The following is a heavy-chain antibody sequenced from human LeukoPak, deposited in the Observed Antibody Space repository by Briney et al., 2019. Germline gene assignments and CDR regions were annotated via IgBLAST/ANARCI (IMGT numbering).Heavy chain of an antibody. CDR1: GYTFTDYY. J-gene: IGHJ4*02. D-gene: IGHD6-6*01. Sequence: ASVKVSCKASGYTFTDYYIHWVRQAPGQGLEWMAWMNPKRGDTSYAQKFQGRVTMTRDMSITTAYMELTRLRSDDTAVYYCAEGGAARLDYWGQGTLVTVSS. CDR2: MNPKRGDT. V-gene: IGHV1-2*02. CDR3: AEGGAARLDY.